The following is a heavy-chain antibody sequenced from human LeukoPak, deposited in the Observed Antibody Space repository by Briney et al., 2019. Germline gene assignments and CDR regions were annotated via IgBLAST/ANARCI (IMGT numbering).Heavy chain of an antibody. CDR2: IDSGRTT. V-gene: IGHV3-23*01. CDR3: AKGSHFRQAEFDP. CDR1: GFTFSTYA. Sequence: GGSLRLSCAASGFTFSTYAMSWVRQAPGKGLEWGSTIDSGRTTYYADSVKGRFTISRDNSENTLYLQVNSLRAEDTAIYYCAKGSHFRQAEFDPWGQGTLVTVSS. J-gene: IGHJ5*02.